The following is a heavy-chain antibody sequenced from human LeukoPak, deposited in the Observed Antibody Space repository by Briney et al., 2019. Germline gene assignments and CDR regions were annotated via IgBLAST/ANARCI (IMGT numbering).Heavy chain of an antibody. V-gene: IGHV1-69*05. CDR3: ASGRYYYDSSGYPPPPLDFDY. CDR1: GGTFSSYA. Sequence: SVKVSCKASGGTFSSYAISWVRQAPGQGLEWMGGIIPIFGTANYAQKFQGRVTITTDESTSTAYMELSSLRSEDTAVYYCASGRYYYDSSGYPPPPLDFDYWGQGTLVTVSS. D-gene: IGHD3-22*01. CDR2: IIPIFGTA. J-gene: IGHJ4*02.